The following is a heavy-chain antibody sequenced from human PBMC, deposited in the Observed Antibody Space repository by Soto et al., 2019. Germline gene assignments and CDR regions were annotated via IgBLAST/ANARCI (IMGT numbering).Heavy chain of an antibody. CDR1: PDSLSCDRYF. D-gene: IGHD1-26*01. V-gene: IGHV4-61*01. CDR3: ARIVVGATVDL. J-gene: IGHJ5*02. CDR2: ISYTGDT. Sequence: PSQTLSLTWSVSPDSLSCDRYFCPWIRQPPGKGLEWIAYISYTGDTKYNPSHKSRVTISIDTSRNQFSLTLTPVTAADTAVYFGARIVVGATVDLWGQGSLGTVSS.